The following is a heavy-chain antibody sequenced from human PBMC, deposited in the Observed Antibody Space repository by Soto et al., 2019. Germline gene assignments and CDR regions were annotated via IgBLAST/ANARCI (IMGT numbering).Heavy chain of an antibody. J-gene: IGHJ4*02. CDR2: IKSKTDGGTT. V-gene: IGHV3-15*07. CDR3: AKDPVGVVVHEYYFDY. CDR1: GFTFSNAW. Sequence: PGGSLRLSCAASGFTFSNAWMNWVRQAPGKGLEWVGRIKSKTDGGTTYYAAPVKGRFTISRDNSKNTLYLQMNSLRAEDTAVYYCAKDPVGVVVHEYYFDYWGQGTLVTVSS. D-gene: IGHD2-2*01.